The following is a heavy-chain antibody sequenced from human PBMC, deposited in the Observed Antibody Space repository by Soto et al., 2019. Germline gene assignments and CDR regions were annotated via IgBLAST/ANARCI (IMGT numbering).Heavy chain of an antibody. CDR1: GFTFSDYY. Sequence: GGSLRLSCAASGFTFSDYYMSWIRQAPGKGLEWVSYISSSSSYTNYADSVKGRFTISRDNAKNSLYLQMNSLRAEDTAVYYCARGYCSGGSCYHPGYAFDIWGKGTMVTVSS. J-gene: IGHJ3*02. CDR3: ARGYCSGGSCYHPGYAFDI. CDR2: ISSSSSYT. V-gene: IGHV3-11*06. D-gene: IGHD2-15*01.